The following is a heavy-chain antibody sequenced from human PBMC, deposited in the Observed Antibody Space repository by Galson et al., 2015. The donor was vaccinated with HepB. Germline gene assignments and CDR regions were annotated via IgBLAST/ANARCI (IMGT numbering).Heavy chain of an antibody. V-gene: IGHV7-4-1*02. J-gene: IGHJ5*02. CDR3: ARVRTMVRELRGDWFDP. CDR1: GCTFTSYA. D-gene: IGHD3-10*01. CDR2: INTNTGNP. Sequence: SVKVSCKASGCTFTSYAMNWVRQAPGQGLEWMGWINTNTGNPTYAQGFTGRFVFSLDTSVSTAYLQISSLKAEDTAVYYCARVRTMVRELRGDWFDPWGQGTLVTVSS.